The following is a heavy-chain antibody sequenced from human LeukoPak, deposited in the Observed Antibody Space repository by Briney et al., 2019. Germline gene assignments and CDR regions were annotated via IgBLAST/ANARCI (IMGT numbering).Heavy chain of an antibody. V-gene: IGHV1-69*04. Sequence: SVKVSCKASGGAFSSYAISWVRQAPGQGLERMGRIIPILGIANYAQKFQGRVTITADKSTSTAYMELSSLRSEDTAVYYCARDFGSGSYTDYWGQGTLVTVSS. D-gene: IGHD3-10*01. CDR3: ARDFGSGSYTDY. CDR1: GGAFSSYA. CDR2: IIPILGIA. J-gene: IGHJ4*02.